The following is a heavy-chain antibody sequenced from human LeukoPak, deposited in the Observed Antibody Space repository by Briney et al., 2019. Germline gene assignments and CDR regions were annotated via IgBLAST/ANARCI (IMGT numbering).Heavy chain of an antibody. D-gene: IGHD3-3*01. CDR3: AKAQTPGISSVHY. Sequence: PGGSLRLSCAGSGFTFSSCALSWVRQAPGKGLEWVSGISASGNITSYADSVKGRFTISRDNSKNTLHLQMNSLRAEDTAVYYCAKAQTPGISSVHYWGQGTLVTVSS. CDR1: GFTFSSCA. V-gene: IGHV3-23*01. J-gene: IGHJ4*02. CDR2: ISASGNIT.